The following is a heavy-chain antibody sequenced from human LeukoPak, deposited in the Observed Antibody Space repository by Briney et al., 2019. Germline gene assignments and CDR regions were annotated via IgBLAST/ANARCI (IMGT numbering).Heavy chain of an antibody. J-gene: IGHJ4*02. CDR2: ISTSSDYI. CDR1: GFTFSSYN. CDR3: ARERYCSSTSCYYFDY. D-gene: IGHD2-2*01. Sequence: GGSLRLSCAASGFTFSSYNMNWVRQAPGKGLEWVSSISTSSDYIYYADSVKGRFTISRDNAKNSLYLQMNSLRAEDTALYHCARERYCSSTSCYYFDYWGQGTLVTVSS. V-gene: IGHV3-21*04.